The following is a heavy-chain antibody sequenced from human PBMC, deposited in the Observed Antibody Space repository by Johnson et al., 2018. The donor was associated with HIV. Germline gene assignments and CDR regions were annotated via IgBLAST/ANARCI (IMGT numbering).Heavy chain of an antibody. Sequence: QMMLVESGGGVVQPGRSLRLSCAASGFSFSDSAMHWVRQAPGKGLEWVAVISFDGSTIYYANSVEGRFTISRDNSKNTLYLQMNSLRAEDTAVYYCARAERSSSGVDAFDIWGQGTMVTVSS. J-gene: IGHJ3*02. D-gene: IGHD6-6*01. CDR2: ISFDGSTI. V-gene: IGHV3-30-3*01. CDR1: GFSFSDSA. CDR3: ARAERSSSGVDAFDI.